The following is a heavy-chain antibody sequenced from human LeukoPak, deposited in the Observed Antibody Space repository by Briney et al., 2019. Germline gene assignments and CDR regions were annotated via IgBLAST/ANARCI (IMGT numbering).Heavy chain of an antibody. CDR2: IYSSGST. Sequence: SETLSLTCTVSGGSMNNYYWNWIRQPAGKGLEWIGHIYSSGSTNYNPSLKSRVTMSIDTSKNQFCLKLSSVTAADTAVYYCARRTDYWGQGTLVTVSS. CDR1: GGSMNNYY. J-gene: IGHJ4*02. D-gene: IGHD1-14*01. V-gene: IGHV4-4*07. CDR3: ARRTDY.